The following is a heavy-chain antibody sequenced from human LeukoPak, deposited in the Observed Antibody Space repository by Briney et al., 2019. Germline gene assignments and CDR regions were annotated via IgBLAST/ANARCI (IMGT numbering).Heavy chain of an antibody. CDR3: ARSPPSYCSGGSCYGGGYYFDY. J-gene: IGHJ4*02. Sequence: GGSLRLSCAASGFTFSSYGMHGVRQAPGKGLEGVAVIWYDGSNKYYADSVKGRFTISRDNSKNTLYLQMNSLRAEDTAVYYCARSPPSYCSGGSCYGGGYYFDYWGQGTLVTVSS. CDR1: GFTFSSYG. D-gene: IGHD2-15*01. V-gene: IGHV3-33*01. CDR2: IWYDGSNK.